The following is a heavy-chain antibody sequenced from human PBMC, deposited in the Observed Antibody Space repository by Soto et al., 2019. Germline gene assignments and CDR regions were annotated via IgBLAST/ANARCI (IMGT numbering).Heavy chain of an antibody. D-gene: IGHD3-10*01. CDR2: INHSGST. Sequence: PSETLSLTCAVYGGSFSGYYWSWIRQPPGKGLEWIGEINHSGSTNYNPSLKSRVTISVDTSKNQFSLKLSSVTAADTAVYYCARGDYYGSGSLTDYYYYYMDVWGKGTTVTVSS. CDR1: GGSFSGYY. CDR3: ARGDYYGSGSLTDYYYYYMDV. J-gene: IGHJ6*03. V-gene: IGHV4-34*01.